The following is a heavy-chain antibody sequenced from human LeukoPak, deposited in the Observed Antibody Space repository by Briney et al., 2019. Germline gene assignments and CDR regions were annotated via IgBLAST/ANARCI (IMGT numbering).Heavy chain of an antibody. J-gene: IGHJ4*02. D-gene: IGHD3-22*01. CDR1: GFSFSSYG. CDR3: AKDGGDTYYYDSSGLYFDY. Sequence: PGGSLRLSCAASGFSFSSYGMSWVRQAPGKGLEWVSAISGSGGSTYYADSVKGRFTISRDNSKNTLYLQMNSLRAEDTAVYYCAKDGGDTYYYDSSGLYFDYWGQGTLVTVSS. V-gene: IGHV3-23*01. CDR2: ISGSGGST.